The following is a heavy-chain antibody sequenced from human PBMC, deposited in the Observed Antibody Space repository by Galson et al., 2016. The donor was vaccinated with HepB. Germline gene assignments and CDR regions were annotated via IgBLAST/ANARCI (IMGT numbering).Heavy chain of an antibody. V-gene: IGHV3-23*01. CDR1: GFIFSSYS. J-gene: IGHJ4*02. CDR3: AKVGWREYDGY. CDR2: ISGSRGNT. D-gene: IGHD3-10*01. Sequence: SLRLSCAASGFIFSSYSMNWVRQAPGKGLEWVSSISGSRGNTYYADFVKGRFTISRDNSKNTVYLQMSSLRVDDTAVYYCAKVGWREYDGYWGQGTLVTVSS.